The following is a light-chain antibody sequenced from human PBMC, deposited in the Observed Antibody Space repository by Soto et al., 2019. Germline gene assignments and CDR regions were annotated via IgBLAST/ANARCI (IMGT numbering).Light chain of an antibody. CDR3: QQYNNWPPVT. J-gene: IGKJ3*01. Sequence: ELVLTQSPGTLSLSPGDRATVSCRASQSVSSSYLAWYQQKPGQAPRLLSYGASTRATGIPARFSGSVSGTEFTLTISSLQSEDFAFYYCQQYNNWPPVTFGPWTKVDIK. CDR2: GAS. V-gene: IGKV3-15*01. CDR1: QSVSSSY.